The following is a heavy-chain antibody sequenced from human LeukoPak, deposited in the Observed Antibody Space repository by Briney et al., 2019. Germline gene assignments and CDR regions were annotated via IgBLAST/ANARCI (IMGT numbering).Heavy chain of an antibody. V-gene: IGHV3-9*01. CDR1: GFTFDDYA. CDR2: ISWNSGSI. J-gene: IGHJ6*02. Sequence: PGRSLRLSCAASGFTFDDYAMHWVRQAPGKGLEWVSGISWNSGSIGYADSVKGRFTISRDNAKNSLYLQMNSLRAEDTAVYYCAKDHKGYYYGMDVWGQGTTVTVSS. CDR3: AKDHKGYYYGMDV.